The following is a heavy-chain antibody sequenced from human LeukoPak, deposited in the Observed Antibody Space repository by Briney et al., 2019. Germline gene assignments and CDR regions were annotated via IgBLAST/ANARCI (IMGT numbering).Heavy chain of an antibody. D-gene: IGHD5-24*01. V-gene: IGHV3-30*02. J-gene: IGHJ4*02. Sequence: PGGSLRLSCAASGFTFSSYGMHWVRQAPGKGLEWVAFIRYDGSNKYYADSVKGRFTISRDNSKNTLYLQMNSLRAEDTAVYYCAKDLEMATISRGWYDYWGQGTLVTVSS. CDR3: AKDLEMATISRGWYDY. CDR1: GFTFSSYG. CDR2: IRYDGSNK.